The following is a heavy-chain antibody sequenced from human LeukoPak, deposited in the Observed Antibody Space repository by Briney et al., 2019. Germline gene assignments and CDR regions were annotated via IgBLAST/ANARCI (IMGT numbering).Heavy chain of an antibody. D-gene: IGHD2/OR15-2a*01. CDR3: ARDLSSFYYFDY. V-gene: IGHV1-2*02. CDR1: GYTFTSYG. J-gene: IGHJ4*02. CDR2: INPNSGGT. Sequence: RASVKVSCKASGYTFTSYGISWVRQAPGQGLEWMGWINPNSGGTNYAQKFQGRVTMTRDTSISTAYMELTRLRSDDTAVYYCARDLSSFYYFDYWGQGTLITVSS.